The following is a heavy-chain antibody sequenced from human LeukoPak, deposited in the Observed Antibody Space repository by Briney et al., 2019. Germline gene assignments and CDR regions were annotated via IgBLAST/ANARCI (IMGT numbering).Heavy chain of an antibody. Sequence: SGPTLVNPTQTLTLTCTFSGFSLSTSGVGVGWIRQPPGKALEWLALIYWNDDKRYSPSLKSRLTITKDTSKNQVVLTMTNMDPVDTATYYCAHSGYYTYYYDSSGSYFDYWGQGTLVTVSS. V-gene: IGHV2-5*01. CDR2: IYWNDDK. J-gene: IGHJ4*02. CDR3: AHSGYYTYYYDSSGSYFDY. CDR1: GFSLSTSGVG. D-gene: IGHD3-22*01.